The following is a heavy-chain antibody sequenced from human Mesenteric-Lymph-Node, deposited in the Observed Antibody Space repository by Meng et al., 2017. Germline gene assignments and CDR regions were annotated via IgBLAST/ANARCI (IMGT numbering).Heavy chain of an antibody. CDR1: GFTFSSYA. D-gene: IGHD3-22*01. J-gene: IGHJ4*02. CDR2: ISGSGGST. Sequence: GESLKISCAASGFTFSSYAMSWVRQAPGKGLEWVSAISGSGGSTYYADSVKGRFTISRDNAKNTLYLQMNSLRAEDTAVYYCARGVSEEYDSSGPDYWGQGTLVTVSS. CDR3: ARGVSEEYDSSGPDY. V-gene: IGHV3-23*01.